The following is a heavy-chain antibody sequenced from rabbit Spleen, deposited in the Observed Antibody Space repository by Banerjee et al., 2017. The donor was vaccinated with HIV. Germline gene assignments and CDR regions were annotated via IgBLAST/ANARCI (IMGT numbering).Heavy chain of an antibody. D-gene: IGHD4-1*01. CDR3: ARDLDDVIGWNFGW. Sequence: QEQLVESGGGLVQPGGSLKLSCKASGFDLRNNYLMCWVRQAPGKGLEWIGCIDTGSSGFTYFASWAKGRFTISKPSSTTVTLQMTSLTAADTATYFCARDLDDVIGWNFGWWGPGTLVTVS. CDR1: GFDLRNNYL. J-gene: IGHJ4*01. CDR2: IDTGSSGFT. V-gene: IGHV1S45*01.